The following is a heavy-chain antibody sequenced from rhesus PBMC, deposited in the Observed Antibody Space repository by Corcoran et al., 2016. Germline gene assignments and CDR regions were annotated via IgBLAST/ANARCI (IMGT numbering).Heavy chain of an antibody. D-gene: IGHD1-14*01. Sequence: QVQLQESGPGLVKPSETLSLTCAVSGGSISGYYWKWIRQPPGKGLDWIGYIGNSGSTYYTPHRKSRVTISTDTSKNQFSLKLSSVTAADTAVYYCARERFLGGFDYWGQGVLVTVSS. CDR2: IGNSGST. CDR1: GGSISGYY. V-gene: IGHV4-165*02. J-gene: IGHJ4*01. CDR3: ARERFLGGFDY.